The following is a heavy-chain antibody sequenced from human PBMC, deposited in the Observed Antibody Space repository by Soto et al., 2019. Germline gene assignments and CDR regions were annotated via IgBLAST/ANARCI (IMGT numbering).Heavy chain of an antibody. CDR2: ISYDGSTK. Sequence: PGGSLRLSCAASGFTFSSNGMHWGRQAPGKGLEWVAIISYDGSTKYYADSVKGRFTISRDNAKNSLYLQMNSLRAEDTAVYYCARDQLYYNDISGRPLNAFDVWGQGTMVTVSS. D-gene: IGHD3-22*01. J-gene: IGHJ3*01. CDR1: GFTFSSNG. CDR3: ARDQLYYNDISGRPLNAFDV. V-gene: IGHV3-30*03.